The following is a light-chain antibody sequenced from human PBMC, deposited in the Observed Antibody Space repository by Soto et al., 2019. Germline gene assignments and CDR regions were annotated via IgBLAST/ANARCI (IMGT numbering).Light chain of an antibody. CDR1: STDFVSYNR. CDR2: EAS. Sequence: QSVLTQTPSVSGSPGQSVTISCTRTSTDFVSYNRVSWYQQPPGTAPKLIIYEASNRPSGVPDRFSGSKSGNTASLTISGLQAADEADYYCSLYTSENTYVFGTGTKV. V-gene: IGLV2-18*01. J-gene: IGLJ1*01. CDR3: SLYTSENTYV.